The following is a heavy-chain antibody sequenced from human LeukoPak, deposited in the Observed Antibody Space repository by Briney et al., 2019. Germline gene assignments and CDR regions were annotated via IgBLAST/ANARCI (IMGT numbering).Heavy chain of an antibody. V-gene: IGHV1-69*05. CDR3: ASRAWCCSTSCYNYYYMDV. CDR2: IIPIFGTA. D-gene: IGHD2-2*02. CDR1: GGTFSSYA. J-gene: IGHJ6*03. Sequence: GASVKVSCKASGGTFSSYAISWVRQAPGQGLEWMGGIIPIFGTANYAQKFQGRVTITTDEPTSTAYMELSSLRPEATAGYYCASRAWCCSTSCYNYYYMDVWGKGTTVTVSS.